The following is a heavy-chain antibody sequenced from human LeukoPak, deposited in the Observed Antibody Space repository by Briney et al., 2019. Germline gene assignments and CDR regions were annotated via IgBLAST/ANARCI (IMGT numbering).Heavy chain of an antibody. CDR2: IYYSGTT. CDR1: SGSISSSHYY. V-gene: IGHV4-39*01. Sequence: PSETLSLTCTVSSGSISSSHYYLDWIRQPPGKGLEWIGTIYYSGTTYYNPSLESRATIPVDASKNQFYLMLNSVTAADTAVYYCARQISDYYYYYIDVWGKRTTVTVSS. D-gene: IGHD3-3*01. J-gene: IGHJ6*03. CDR3: ARQISDYYYYYIDV.